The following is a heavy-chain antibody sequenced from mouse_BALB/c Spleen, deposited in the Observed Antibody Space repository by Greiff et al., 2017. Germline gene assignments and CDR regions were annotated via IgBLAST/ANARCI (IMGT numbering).Heavy chain of an antibody. CDR1: GFSLTGYG. Sequence: QVQLQQSGPGLVAPSQSLSITCTVSGFSLTGYGVNWVRQPPGKGLEWLGMIWGDGSTDYNSALKSRLSISKDNSKSQVFLKMNSLQTDDTARYYCARTHYGSSYGFAYWGQGTLVTVSA. CDR3: ARTHYGSSYGFAY. CDR2: IWGDGST. D-gene: IGHD1-1*01. V-gene: IGHV2-6-7*01. J-gene: IGHJ3*01.